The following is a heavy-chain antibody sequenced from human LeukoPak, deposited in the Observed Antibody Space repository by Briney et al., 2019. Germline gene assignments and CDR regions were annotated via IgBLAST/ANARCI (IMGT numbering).Heavy chain of an antibody. CDR1: GGSFSGYY. Sequence: SETLSLTCAVYGGSFSGYYWSWIRQPPGKGLEWIGEINHSGSTNYNPSLKSRVTISVGTSKNQFSLKLSSVTAADTAVYYCASAVGVPAAVDAFDIWGQGTMVTVSS. J-gene: IGHJ3*02. CDR3: ASAVGVPAAVDAFDI. CDR2: INHSGST. D-gene: IGHD2-2*01. V-gene: IGHV4-34*01.